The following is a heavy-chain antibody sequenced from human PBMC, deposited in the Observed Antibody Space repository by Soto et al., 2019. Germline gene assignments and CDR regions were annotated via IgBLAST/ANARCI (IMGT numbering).Heavy chain of an antibody. J-gene: IGHJ4*02. CDR2: ISAYNGNT. CDR3: ASGAGRVSNFDY. Sequence: ASVKVSCEACGYTFTSYGISWVRQAPGQGLEWMGWISAYNGNTNYAQKLQGRVTMTTDTSTSTAYMELRSLRSDDTAVYYCASGAGRVSNFDYWGQGTLVTVSS. V-gene: IGHV1-18*01. D-gene: IGHD2-15*01. CDR1: GYTFTSYG.